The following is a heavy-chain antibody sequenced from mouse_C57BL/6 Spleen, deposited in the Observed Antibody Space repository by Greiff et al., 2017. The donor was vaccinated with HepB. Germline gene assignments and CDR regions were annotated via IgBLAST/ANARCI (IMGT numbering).Heavy chain of an antibody. CDR3: ARKDYGSLYYFDY. V-gene: IGHV1-82*01. J-gene: IGHJ2*01. D-gene: IGHD1-1*01. CDR2: IYPGDGDT. Sequence: VQLQQSGPELVKPGASVKISCKASGYAFSSSWMNWVKQRPGKGLEWIGRIYPGDGDTNYNGKFKGKATLTADKSSSTAYMQLSSLTSEDSAVYFCARKDYGSLYYFDYWGQGTTLTVSS. CDR1: GYAFSSSW.